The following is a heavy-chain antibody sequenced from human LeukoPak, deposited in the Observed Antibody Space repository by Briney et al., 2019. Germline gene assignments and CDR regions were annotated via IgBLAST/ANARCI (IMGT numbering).Heavy chain of an antibody. CDR3: ARGDIVVVPTWFDP. V-gene: IGHV4-59*02. Sequence: SETLSLTCTVSGGSVRSYHWSWIRQSPGEGLEWIAYIHNSGGTRYNPSLQSRVTISVDTSKNQFSLKLRSVTAADTAVYYCARGDIVVVPTWFDPWGQGTLVTVSS. CDR2: IHNSGGT. CDR1: GGSVRSYH. D-gene: IGHD2-2*01. J-gene: IGHJ5*02.